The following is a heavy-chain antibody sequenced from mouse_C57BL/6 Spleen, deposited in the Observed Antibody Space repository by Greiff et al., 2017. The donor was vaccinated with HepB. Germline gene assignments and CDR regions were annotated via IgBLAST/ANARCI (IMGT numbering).Heavy chain of an antibody. CDR1: GYTFTSYW. J-gene: IGHJ4*01. D-gene: IGHD2-1*01. CDR2: IHPNSGST. CDR3: ATPMVTPRYYYAMDY. V-gene: IGHV1-64*01. Sequence: QVQLQQPGAELVKPGASVKLSCKASGYTFTSYWMHWVKQRPGQGLEWIGMIHPNSGSTNYNEKFKSKATLTVDKSSSTAYMQLSSLTSEDSAVYYCATPMVTPRYYYAMDYWGQGTSVTVSS.